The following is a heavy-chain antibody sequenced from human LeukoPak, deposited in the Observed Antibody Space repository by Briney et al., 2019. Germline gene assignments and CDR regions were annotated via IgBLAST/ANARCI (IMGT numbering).Heavy chain of an antibody. CDR2: ITAYNGNT. Sequence: GASVKVSCKASGYTFTNYGLGWVRQAPGQGLEWMAWITAYNGNTHYAQRFQGRVTMTTDTSTSTAYMELRSLRSDDTAIYYCVRRTSWYGDYWGQGTLVTVSS. D-gene: IGHD1-14*01. V-gene: IGHV1-18*01. CDR1: GYTFTNYG. CDR3: VRRTSWYGDY. J-gene: IGHJ4*02.